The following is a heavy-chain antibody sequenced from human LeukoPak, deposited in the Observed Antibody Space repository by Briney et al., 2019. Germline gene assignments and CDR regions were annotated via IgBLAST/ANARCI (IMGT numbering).Heavy chain of an antibody. CDR3: AKDPSVTNPQGYFEY. J-gene: IGHJ4*02. V-gene: IGHV3-23*01. D-gene: IGHD4-17*01. CDR2: ISSSGGAI. CDR1: GFTFSSYA. Sequence: GGSLRLSCAASGFTFSSYAMIWVRQAPGKGLEWVSAISSSGGAIFHADSVKGRFTISRDNSRNTLYLQMNSLRVEDTAIYYCAKDPSVTNPQGYFEYWGQGTLVTVSS.